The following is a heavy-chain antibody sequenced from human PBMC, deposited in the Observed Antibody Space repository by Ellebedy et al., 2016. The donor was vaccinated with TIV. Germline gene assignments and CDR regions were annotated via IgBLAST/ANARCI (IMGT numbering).Heavy chain of an antibody. J-gene: IGHJ5*02. Sequence: ASVKVSCKAFGYTFTGYFVHWVRQAPGQGLEWMGWINSNSGGTNYEQKFQGRVSMTRDTSISTAYMELSSLKFDDTAIYYCARTRGSSSVELDPWGQGTLVTVSS. CDR1: GYTFTGYF. V-gene: IGHV1-2*02. CDR3: ARTRGSSSVELDP. CDR2: INSNSGGT. D-gene: IGHD6-6*01.